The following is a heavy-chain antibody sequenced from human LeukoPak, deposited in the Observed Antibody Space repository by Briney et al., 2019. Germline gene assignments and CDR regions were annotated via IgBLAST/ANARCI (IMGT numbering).Heavy chain of an antibody. J-gene: IGHJ4*02. CDR3: AKRGVVIRVILVGFHKEAYYFDS. D-gene: IGHD3-22*01. V-gene: IGHV3-23*01. Sequence: GGSLRLSCEVSGITLRNYGMRWVRQAAGKGLEWVSGISGSGGNTYYADSVKGRFTISIDNSKNTLYLQMNSLRAEDTAVYFCAKRGVVIRVILVGFHKEAYYFDSWGQGALVTVSS. CDR1: GITLRNYG. CDR2: ISGSGGNT.